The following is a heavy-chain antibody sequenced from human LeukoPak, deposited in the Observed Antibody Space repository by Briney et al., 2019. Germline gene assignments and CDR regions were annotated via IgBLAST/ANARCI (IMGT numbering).Heavy chain of an antibody. D-gene: IGHD5-24*01. CDR3: ARAPRDGYNYAIAWFDP. CDR1: GGSISSSSYY. CDR2: IYYSGST. Sequence: PSETLSLTCTVSGGSISSSSYYWSWIRQHPGKGLEWIGYIYYSGSTYYNPSLKSRVTISVDTSKNQFSLKLSSVTAADTAVYYCARAPRDGYNYAIAWFDPWGQGTLVTVSS. V-gene: IGHV4-31*03. J-gene: IGHJ5*02.